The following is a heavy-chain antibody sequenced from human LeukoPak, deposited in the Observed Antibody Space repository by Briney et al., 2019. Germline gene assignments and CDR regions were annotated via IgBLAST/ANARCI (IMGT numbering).Heavy chain of an antibody. Sequence: ASVKVSCKASGYTFTDYYLHWVRQAPGQGLEWMGWINPNSGGTIYVKKFKGRVTMNRDTSISTGYMELSRLRSDDSALYYCARHIEAAVYYFDYWGQGALVTVSS. J-gene: IGHJ4*02. CDR1: GYTFTDYY. CDR2: INPNSGGT. V-gene: IGHV1-2*02. D-gene: IGHD6-13*01. CDR3: ARHIEAAVYYFDY.